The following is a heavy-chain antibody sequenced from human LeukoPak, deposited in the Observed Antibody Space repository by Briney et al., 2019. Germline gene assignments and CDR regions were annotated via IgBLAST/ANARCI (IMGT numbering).Heavy chain of an antibody. V-gene: IGHV4-61*01. D-gene: IGHD3-3*01. J-gene: IGHJ4*02. Sequence: SETLSLTCTVSGGSVSSGSYYWSWIRQPPGKGLEWIGYIYYSGSTNYNPSLKSRVTISVDTCKNQFSLKLSSVTAADTAVYYCARGPYYDFWSGYQYYFDYWGQGTLVTVSS. CDR1: GGSVSSGSYY. CDR3: ARGPYYDFWSGYQYYFDY. CDR2: IYYSGST.